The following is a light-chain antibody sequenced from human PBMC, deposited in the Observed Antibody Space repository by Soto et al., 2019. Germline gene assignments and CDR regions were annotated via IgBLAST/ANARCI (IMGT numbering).Light chain of an antibody. Sequence: QSVLTQPASVSGSPGQSITISCTGTSSDVGGYNYVSWYQHYPGKAPKLVIYEVIKRPSEVSSRFSGSKSGNTASLTISGLQAEDEADYYCSSYTSSDTLVFGTGTKVTVL. CDR3: SSYTSSDTLV. V-gene: IGLV2-14*01. J-gene: IGLJ1*01. CDR2: EVI. CDR1: SSDVGGYNY.